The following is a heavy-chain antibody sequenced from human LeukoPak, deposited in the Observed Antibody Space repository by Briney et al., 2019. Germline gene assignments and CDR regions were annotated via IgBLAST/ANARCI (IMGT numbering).Heavy chain of an antibody. Sequence: ASVKVSCKVSGYTLTELSMHWVRQAPGKGLEWMGGFDPEDGETIYAQKFQGRVTMTEDTSTDTAYMELSSLRSEDTAVYYCATALGYSYDFDYWGQGTLVTVSS. CDR2: FDPEDGET. J-gene: IGHJ4*02. D-gene: IGHD5-18*01. CDR1: GYTLTELS. V-gene: IGHV1-24*01. CDR3: ATALGYSYDFDY.